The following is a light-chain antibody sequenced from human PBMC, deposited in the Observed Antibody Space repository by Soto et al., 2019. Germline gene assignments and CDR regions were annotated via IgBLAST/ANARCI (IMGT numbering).Light chain of an antibody. Sequence: ETVLTQSPATLSLSPCERATLSCRASQSVTTYLAWYQQKPGQAPRLLIYDASNRATGIPARFSGSGSGTDFTLTISSLEPEDVAVYYCQQRSNWPPGYTFGQGTKLEIK. CDR1: QSVTTY. CDR3: QQRSNWPPGYT. CDR2: DAS. J-gene: IGKJ2*01. V-gene: IGKV3-11*01.